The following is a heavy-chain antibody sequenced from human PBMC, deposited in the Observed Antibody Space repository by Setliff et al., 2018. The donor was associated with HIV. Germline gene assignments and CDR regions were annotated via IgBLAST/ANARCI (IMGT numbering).Heavy chain of an antibody. CDR2: ISPSGAYI. CDR3: ARGDTTPIYPNYMDV. J-gene: IGHJ6*03. V-gene: IGHV3-21*06. D-gene: IGHD2-21*02. CDR1: GFTFSSHN. Sequence: GSLRLSCAAFGFTFSSHNMNWVRQVPGKGLEWVSSISPSGAYIYYADSMKGRFTISRDNAKNSLYLQMNRLTVEDTAVYYCARGDTTPIYPNYMDVWGKGTTVTVSS.